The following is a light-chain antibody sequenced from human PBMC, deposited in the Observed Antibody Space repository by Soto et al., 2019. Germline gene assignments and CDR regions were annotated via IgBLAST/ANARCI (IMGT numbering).Light chain of an antibody. Sequence: DIVMTQSPDSLAVSLGERATFNCKSSQSILDRSKNKYYLAWYQQKSGQPPKLLIYWASLREPGVTDRFTGSGSGTDFTLTISSLQAEDVAVYYCQQYFTSPWTFGQGTKVEI. CDR3: QQYFTSPWT. V-gene: IGKV4-1*01. J-gene: IGKJ1*01. CDR2: WAS. CDR1: QSILDRSKNKYY.